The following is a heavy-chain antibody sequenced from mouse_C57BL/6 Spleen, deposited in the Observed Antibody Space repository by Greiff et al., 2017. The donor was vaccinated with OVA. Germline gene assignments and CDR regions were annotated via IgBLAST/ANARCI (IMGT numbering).Heavy chain of an antibody. V-gene: IGHV1-64*01. Sequence: VQLQQPGAELVKPGASVKLSCKASGYTFTSYWMHWVKQRPGQGLEWIGMIHPNSGSTNYNEKFKSKATLTVDKSSSTAYMQLSSLTSEDSAVYYCARSSNWAPYYAMDYWGQGTSVTVSS. CDR2: IHPNSGST. D-gene: IGHD4-1*01. CDR1: GYTFTSYW. CDR3: ARSSNWAPYYAMDY. J-gene: IGHJ4*01.